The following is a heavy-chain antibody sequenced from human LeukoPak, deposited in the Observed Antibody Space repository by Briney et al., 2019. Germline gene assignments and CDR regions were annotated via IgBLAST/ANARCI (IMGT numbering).Heavy chain of an antibody. CDR3: ARVGPYGSPNPPHYYYGMDV. J-gene: IGHJ6*02. D-gene: IGHD3-10*01. CDR2: INPNSGGT. Sequence: GASVKVSCKASGYTFTGYYMHWVRQAPGQGLEWMGWINPNSGGTNYAQKFQGWVTMTRDTSISTAYMELSRLRSDDTAVYYCARVGPYGSPNPPHYYYGMDVWGQGTTVTVSS. CDR1: GYTFTGYY. V-gene: IGHV1-2*04.